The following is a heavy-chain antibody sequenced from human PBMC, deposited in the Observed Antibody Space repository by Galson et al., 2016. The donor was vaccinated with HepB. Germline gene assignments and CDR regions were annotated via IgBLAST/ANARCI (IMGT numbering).Heavy chain of an antibody. CDR1: GYTFTTYD. V-gene: IGHV1-8*01. CDR2: VNTNSGNT. D-gene: IGHD6-19*01. Sequence: SVKVSCKASGYTFTTYDINWVRQATGQGLEWMGWVNTNSGNTGYAQKFQGRVTMSRNSSINTAYMELTSLRSEDTAVYYCARGVGIAVADYFYYYAFDVWGQGTTVTVSS. CDR3: ARGVGIAVADYFYYYAFDV. J-gene: IGHJ6*02.